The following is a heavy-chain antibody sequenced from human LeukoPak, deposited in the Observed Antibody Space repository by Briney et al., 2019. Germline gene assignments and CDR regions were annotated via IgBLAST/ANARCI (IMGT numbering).Heavy chain of an antibody. CDR2: IKQDGSEK. Sequence: PGGSLRLSCAASGFTFSSYWMSWVRQAPGKGLEWAANIKQDGSEKHYVDSVKGRFTISRDNAKNSLYLQMNSLRAEDTAVYYCAREPIYGDYVPFDYWGQGTLVTVSS. V-gene: IGHV3-7*01. CDR1: GFTFSSYW. J-gene: IGHJ4*02. D-gene: IGHD4-17*01. CDR3: AREPIYGDYVPFDY.